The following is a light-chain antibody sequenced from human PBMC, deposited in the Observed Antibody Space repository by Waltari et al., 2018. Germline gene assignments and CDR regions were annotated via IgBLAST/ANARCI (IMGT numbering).Light chain of an antibody. Sequence: QSVLTQPSSESGTPGQRVIIACSGSGSNIGRKTVTWYQQLPGTAPKVLIYNNDRRPSGVPDRFSGSKSGTSASLTISGLQADDEAEYFCTSWDDTLHGPVFGGGTKLTVL. J-gene: IGLJ2*01. CDR1: GSNIGRKT. CDR3: TSWDDTLHGPV. V-gene: IGLV1-44*01. CDR2: NND.